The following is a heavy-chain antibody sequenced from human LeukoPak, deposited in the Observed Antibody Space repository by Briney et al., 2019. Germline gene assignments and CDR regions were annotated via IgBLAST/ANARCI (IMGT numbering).Heavy chain of an antibody. Sequence: PSETLSLTCTVSGGSIKSYYWGWIRQPPWKTLEWIGYIYYTGSTTYNPSLKSRVTISVDTSKNQFSLSLSSVTAADTAVYYCAKVNTGTLDYWGQGMLVTVSS. CDR2: IYYTGST. V-gene: IGHV4-59*01. CDR1: GGSIKSYY. CDR3: AKVNTGTLDY. J-gene: IGHJ4*02. D-gene: IGHD4-17*01.